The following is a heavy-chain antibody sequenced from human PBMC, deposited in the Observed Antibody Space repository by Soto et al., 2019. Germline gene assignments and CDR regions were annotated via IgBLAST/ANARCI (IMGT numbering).Heavy chain of an antibody. CDR1: GYTFTSYG. J-gene: IGHJ3*02. CDR3: ARDEARRYGDYMDAFDI. Sequence: QVQLVQSGAEVKKPGASVKVSCKASGYTFTSYGISWVRQAPGQGLEWMGWISAYNGNTNSAQKLQGRVTMTTDTSTSTAYMELRSLRSDDTAVYYCARDEARRYGDYMDAFDIWGQGTMVTVSS. V-gene: IGHV1-18*01. D-gene: IGHD4-17*01. CDR2: ISAYNGNT.